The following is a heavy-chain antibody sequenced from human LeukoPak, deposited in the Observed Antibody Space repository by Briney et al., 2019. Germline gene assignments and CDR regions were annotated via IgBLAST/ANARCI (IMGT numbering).Heavy chain of an antibody. CDR3: AKTEDRAGATRGHFDY. CDR2: ISGSGGST. CDR1: GFTFSTYA. Sequence: HSGGSLRLSCAASGFTFSTYAMSWVRQAPGKGLEWVSAISGSGGSTYYADSVKGRFTISRDNSKNTLYLQMNSLRAEDTAVYYCAKTEDRAGATRGHFDYWGQGTLVTVSS. D-gene: IGHD1-26*01. J-gene: IGHJ4*02. V-gene: IGHV3-23*01.